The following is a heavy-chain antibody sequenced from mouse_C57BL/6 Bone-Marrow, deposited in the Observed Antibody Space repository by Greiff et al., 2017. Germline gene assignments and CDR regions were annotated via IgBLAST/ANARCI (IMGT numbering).Heavy chain of an antibody. V-gene: IGHV1-64*01. CDR2: IHPNSGST. J-gene: IGHJ2*01. CDR1: GYTFTSYW. D-gene: IGHD1-3*01. CDR3: ARRESGYCDY. Sequence: QVHVKQSGAELVKPGASVKLSCKASGYTFTSYWMHWVKQRPGQGLEWIGMIHPNSGSTNYNEKFKSKATLTVDKSSSTAYMQLSSLTSEDSAVYYCARRESGYCDYWGQGTTLTVSS.